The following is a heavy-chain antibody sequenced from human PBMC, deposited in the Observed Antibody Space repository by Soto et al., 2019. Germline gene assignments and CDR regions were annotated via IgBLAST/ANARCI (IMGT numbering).Heavy chain of an antibody. CDR3: ARGTNAAPGLDY. J-gene: IGHJ4*02. D-gene: IGHD1-1*01. Sequence: LRLSCAASGFTFSSYCMHWVRQAPGKGLEWVAVISYDGSNKYYADSVKGRFTISRDNSKNTLYLQMNSLRAEDTAVYYFARGTNAAPGLDYWGQGILVTGSS. CDR2: ISYDGSNK. CDR1: GFTFSSYC. V-gene: IGHV3-30*03.